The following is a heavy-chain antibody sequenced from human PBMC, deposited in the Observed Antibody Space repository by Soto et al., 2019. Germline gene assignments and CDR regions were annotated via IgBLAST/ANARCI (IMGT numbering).Heavy chain of an antibody. V-gene: IGHV4-31*03. Sequence: SETLSLTCTVSGGSISSGAYYWSWVRQHPGKGLEWIGFIDYSGSTYFSPSLKSRLTISVDTSKTQFSLKLSSVTAADTAMYYFARATLPALYAFDFWGQGTMVTVSS. CDR3: ARATLPALYAFDF. CDR1: GGSISSGAYY. J-gene: IGHJ3*01. D-gene: IGHD1-26*01. CDR2: IDYSGST.